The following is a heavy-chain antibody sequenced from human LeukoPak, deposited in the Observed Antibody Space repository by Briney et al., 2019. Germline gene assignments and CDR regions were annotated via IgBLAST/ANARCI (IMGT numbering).Heavy chain of an antibody. CDR1: GFTFSSYW. D-gene: IGHD6-19*01. CDR2: INSDGSST. V-gene: IGHV3-74*01. J-gene: IGHJ4*02. Sequence: GGSLRLSCAASGFTFSSYWMHWVRQAPGKGLVWVSRINSDGSSTSYADSVKGRFTISRDNAKNTLYLQMNSLRAEDTAMYYCAREGAVAGNFDYWGQGTLVTVSS. CDR3: AREGAVAGNFDY.